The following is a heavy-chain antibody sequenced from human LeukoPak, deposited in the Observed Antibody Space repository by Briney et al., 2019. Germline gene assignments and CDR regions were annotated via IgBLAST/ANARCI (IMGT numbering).Heavy chain of an antibody. CDR2: INPNSGGT. CDR3: ARETYYYDSSGYDY. Sequence: ASVKVSCKASGYTFTGYYMHWVRQAPGQGLEWMGWINPNSGGTNYARKFQGRVTMTRDTSISTAYMELSRLRSDDTAVYYCARETYYYDSSGYDYWGQGTLVTVSS. V-gene: IGHV1-2*02. J-gene: IGHJ4*02. D-gene: IGHD3-22*01. CDR1: GYTFTGYY.